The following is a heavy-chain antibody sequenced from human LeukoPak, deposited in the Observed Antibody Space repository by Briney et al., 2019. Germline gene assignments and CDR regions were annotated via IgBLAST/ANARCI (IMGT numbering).Heavy chain of an antibody. D-gene: IGHD6-6*01. J-gene: IGHJ3*02. CDR3: ARSSWLPPIDPGSRGAFDI. CDR1: GYTFTGYY. Sequence: GASVKVSCKASGYTFTGYYMHWVRQAPGQGLEWMGWINPNSGGTNYAQKFQGRITMTRDTSISTAYMELSRLRSDDTAMYYCARSSWLPPIDPGSRGAFDIWGQGTMVTVSS. CDR2: INPNSGGT. V-gene: IGHV1-2*02.